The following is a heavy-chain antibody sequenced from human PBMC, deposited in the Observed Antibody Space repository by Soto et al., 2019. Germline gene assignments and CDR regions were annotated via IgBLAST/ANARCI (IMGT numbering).Heavy chain of an antibody. V-gene: IGHV3-23*01. Sequence: CESLKICCASSRFTFSSSAMSWVRQAPGKGLEWVSVISGSDDSTYYADSVKGRFTISRDNSKNTLYLQMNSLRAEDTAVYYCAKRSSSSTFDYWGQGTLVTVSS. CDR3: AKRSSSSTFDY. CDR1: RFTFSSSA. J-gene: IGHJ4*02. CDR2: ISGSDDST. D-gene: IGHD6-6*01.